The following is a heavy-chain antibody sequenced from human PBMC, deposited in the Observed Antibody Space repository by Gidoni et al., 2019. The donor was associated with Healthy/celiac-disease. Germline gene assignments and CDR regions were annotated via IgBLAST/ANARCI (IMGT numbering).Heavy chain of an antibody. J-gene: IGHJ4*02. CDR2: IYYSGST. V-gene: IGHV4-59*01. CDR3: ATGSGDGDVDY. Sequence: QVQLQESGPGLVKPSETLSPTCTVSGGSISSYYWSWIRQPPGKGLEWIGYIYYSGSTNYNPSLKSRVTISVDTSKNQFSLKLSSVTAADTAVYYCATGSGDGDVDYWGQGTLVTVSS. D-gene: IGHD4-17*01. CDR1: GGSISSYY.